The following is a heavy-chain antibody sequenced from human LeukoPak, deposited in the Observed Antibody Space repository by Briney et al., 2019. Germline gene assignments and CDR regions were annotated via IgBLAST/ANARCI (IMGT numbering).Heavy chain of an antibody. D-gene: IGHD3-22*01. V-gene: IGHV3-66*01. J-gene: IGHJ6*03. CDR2: IYSGGST. CDR1: GFIVSSNY. CDR3: AKGSKLVVITRDHYMAV. Sequence: GGSLRLSCAASGFIVSSNYMSWVRQAPGKGLEWVSVIYSGGSTHYADSVKGRFTISRDNSKNTLYLQMNSLRAGDTAVYYCAKGSKLVVITRDHYMAVWGKGTTVTISS.